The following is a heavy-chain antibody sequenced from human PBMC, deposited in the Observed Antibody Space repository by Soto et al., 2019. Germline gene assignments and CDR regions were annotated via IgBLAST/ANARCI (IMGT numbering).Heavy chain of an antibody. J-gene: IGHJ4*02. CDR3: ARDMGYCSSTSCYGRLPFDY. Sequence: PGGSLRLSCAASGFSFSNSWMDWVRQAPGKGLEWVSNISSSSSYIYYADSVKGRFTISRDNAKNSLYLQMNSLRAEDTAVYYCARDMGYCSSTSCYGRLPFDYWGQGTLVTVSS. D-gene: IGHD2-2*01. V-gene: IGHV3-21*01. CDR2: ISSSSSYI. CDR1: GFSFSNSW.